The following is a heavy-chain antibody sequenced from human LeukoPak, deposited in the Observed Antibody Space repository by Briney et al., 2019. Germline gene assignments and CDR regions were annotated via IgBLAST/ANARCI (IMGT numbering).Heavy chain of an antibody. D-gene: IGHD3-16*01. CDR2: IYTSGST. Sequence: SETLSLTCTVPGGSISSYYWSWIRQPAGKGLEWIGRIYTSGSTNYNPSLKSRVTMSVDTSKNQFSLKLSSVTAADTAVYYCAREGGVTPPPPPPPGPQSNGGREPLVTVSS. J-gene: IGHJ4*02. V-gene: IGHV4-4*07. CDR1: GGSISSYY. CDR3: AREGGVTPPPPPPPGPQSN.